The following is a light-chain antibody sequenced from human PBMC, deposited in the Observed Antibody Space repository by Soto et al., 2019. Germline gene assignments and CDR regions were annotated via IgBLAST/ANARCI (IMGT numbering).Light chain of an antibody. V-gene: IGLV2-11*01. CDR1: SSDVGGYNY. CDR3: CSYAGSDTYV. CDR2: DVN. Sequence: QSALTQPRSVSGSPEQSVTISCTGTSSDVGGYNYVSWYQQHPGKAPKLMIYDVNKWPSGVPDRFSGSKSGNTASLTISGLQAEDEADYYCCSYAGSDTYVFGTGTKLTVL. J-gene: IGLJ1*01.